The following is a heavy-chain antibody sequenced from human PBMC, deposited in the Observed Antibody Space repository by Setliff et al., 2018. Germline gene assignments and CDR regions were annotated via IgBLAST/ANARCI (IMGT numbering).Heavy chain of an antibody. J-gene: IGHJ3*02. V-gene: IGHV3-74*03. CDR1: GFILRSYW. CDR3: ARGEAWGRGYAFDI. D-gene: IGHD7-27*01. Sequence: LSLSCAASGFILRSYWMHWVRHVPGKGLMWVARISNDGSETTYADSVKGRFTISRDNAKNSLYLQMNSLRAEDTAVYYCARGEAWGRGYAFDIWGQGTMVTVSS. CDR2: ISNDGSET.